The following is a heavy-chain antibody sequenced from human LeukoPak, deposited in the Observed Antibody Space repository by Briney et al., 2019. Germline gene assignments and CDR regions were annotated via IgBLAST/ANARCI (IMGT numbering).Heavy chain of an antibody. CDR2: INSDGSST. V-gene: IGHV3-74*01. D-gene: IGHD6-13*01. CDR1: GFTFSSYW. CDR3: ARRIAAAAAPYYFDY. J-gene: IGHJ4*02. Sequence: GGSLKLSCAASGFTFSSYWMHWVRQAPGKGLLWVSRINSDGSSTSYADSVKGRFTISRDNAKNTLYLQMNSLRAEDTAVYYCARRIAAAAAPYYFDYWGQGTLVTVSS.